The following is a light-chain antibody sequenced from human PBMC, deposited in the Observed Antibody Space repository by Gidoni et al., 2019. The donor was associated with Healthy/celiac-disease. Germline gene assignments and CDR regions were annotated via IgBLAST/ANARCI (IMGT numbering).Light chain of an antibody. CDR3: QQRSNLWT. V-gene: IGKV3-11*01. CDR2: DAS. CDR1: KSVSSY. J-gene: IGKJ1*01. Sequence: EIVLTQSPATLSLSPGETATLSCSASKSVSSYLAWYQQKPGQAHRLLIYDASNRATGIPARFSGSGSRKDFTLTISSLEPEDFAVYYCQQRSNLWTFGQGTKVEIK.